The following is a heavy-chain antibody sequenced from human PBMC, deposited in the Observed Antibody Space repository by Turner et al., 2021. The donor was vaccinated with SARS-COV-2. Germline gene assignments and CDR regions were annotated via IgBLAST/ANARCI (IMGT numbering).Heavy chain of an antibody. J-gene: IGHJ5*02. CDR2: VYYIGDT. V-gene: IGHV4-39*01. CDR1: GGSISSSSYY. CDR3: ARHHALLWLGERNWFDP. Sequence: QLQLQETGPGLVKPSGTLSLTCTLPGGSISSSSYYGGWIRQPPGMGLEWIGSVYYIGDTYYNPSIKSRVTISEDNSKNQFSLKLSSVTAEDTAVYYCARHHALLWLGERNWFDPWGQGTMVAVSS. D-gene: IGHD3-10*01.